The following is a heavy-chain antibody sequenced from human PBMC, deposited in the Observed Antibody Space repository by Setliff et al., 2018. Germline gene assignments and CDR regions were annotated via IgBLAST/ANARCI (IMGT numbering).Heavy chain of an antibody. CDR3: AKEYVVISFVRNSHQHYGMDV. CDR2: SNHGGST. D-gene: IGHD2-21*01. CDR1: GESFSNNY. V-gene: IGHV4-34*01. J-gene: IGHJ6*02. Sequence: PSETLSLTCSVYGESFSNNYWSWIRQTPGKGLEWIGESNHGGSTSYHPSLKSRVSISADTSKNVLSLRLTSVTAADTAVYYCAKEYVVISFVRNSHQHYGMDVWGPGTTVTVSS.